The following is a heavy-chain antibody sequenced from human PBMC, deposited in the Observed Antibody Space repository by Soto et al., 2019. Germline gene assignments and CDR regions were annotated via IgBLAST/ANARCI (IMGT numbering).Heavy chain of an antibody. J-gene: IGHJ6*02. CDR3: ASSVVVTATVGYYGMDV. CDR2: IIPSFGTA. V-gene: IGHV1-69*13. Sequence: SVKVSCKASGGTFSSYAISWVRQAPGQGLEWMGGIIPSFGTANYAQKFQGRVTITADESTSTAYMELSSLRSEDTAVYYCASSVVVTATVGYYGMDVWGQGTTVTVSS. CDR1: GGTFSSYA. D-gene: IGHD2-21*02.